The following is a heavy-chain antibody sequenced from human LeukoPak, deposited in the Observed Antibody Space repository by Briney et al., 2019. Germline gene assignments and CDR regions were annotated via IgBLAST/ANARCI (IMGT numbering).Heavy chain of an antibody. CDR2: INHSGST. V-gene: IGHV4-34*01. CDR3: ARGPVVAALVGFDY. D-gene: IGHD2-15*01. Sequence: SETLSLTCAVYGGSFSGYYWSWIRQPPGKGLEWIGEINHSGSTNYNPSLKSRVTISVDTSKNQFSLKLSSVTAADTAVYYCARGPVVAALVGFDYWGQGTLVTVPS. J-gene: IGHJ4*02. CDR1: GGSFSGYY.